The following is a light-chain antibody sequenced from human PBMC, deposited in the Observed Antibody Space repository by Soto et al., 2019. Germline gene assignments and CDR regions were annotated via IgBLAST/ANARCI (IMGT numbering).Light chain of an antibody. CDR3: QQYNSFPRT. CDR1: QSISSW. Sequence: DIQMTQSPSSLSASIGDKVTITCRATQSISSWLAWYQHKPGEAPKLLIYGASDLETGVPLRFSGRGSETEFTLTINGLQPDDFATYYCQQYNSFPRTLGQGTKVDIK. V-gene: IGKV1-5*01. J-gene: IGKJ1*01. CDR2: GAS.